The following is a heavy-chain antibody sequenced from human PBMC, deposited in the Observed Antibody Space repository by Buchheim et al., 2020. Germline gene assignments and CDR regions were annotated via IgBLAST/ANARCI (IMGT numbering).Heavy chain of an antibody. V-gene: IGHV3-23*01. Sequence: EVQVLESGGGLVQPGGSLRLSCAASGFTFSTYAMNWVRQAPGKGLEWVSAISSSGAHTYYADSVRGRFTISRDNAKNTMYLQMISVRVEDTAVYYCAKDTEPGGPYYFDSWGQGTL. CDR2: ISSSGAHT. J-gene: IGHJ4*02. CDR3: AKDTEPGGPYYFDS. CDR1: GFTFSTYA. D-gene: IGHD1-14*01.